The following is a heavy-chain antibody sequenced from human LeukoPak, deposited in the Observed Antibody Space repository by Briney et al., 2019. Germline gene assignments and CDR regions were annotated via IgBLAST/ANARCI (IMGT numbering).Heavy chain of an antibody. CDR2: ISNHNGNT. J-gene: IGHJ4*02. D-gene: IGHD3-10*01. CDR1: GFTFSAYG. V-gene: IGHV1-18*04. CDR3: TRGVALATVYYFDF. Sequence: ASVKVSCKTPGFTFSAYGIAWVRQAPGHGPEWMGRISNHNGNTKYAQKFQDRITVTTETSTGTASMELRSLKPDDTGIYYCTRGVALATVYYFDFWGRGTQVTVAS.